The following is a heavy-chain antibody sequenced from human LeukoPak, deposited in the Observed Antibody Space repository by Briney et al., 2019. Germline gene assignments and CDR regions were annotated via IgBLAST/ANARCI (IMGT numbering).Heavy chain of an antibody. V-gene: IGHV3-74*01. CDR3: ARVFNAFSFDL. Sequence: GGSLRLSCAASGFTFSSYWMHWVRQGPGKGLVWVSRISNDGSSTSYADSVKGRFTISRDNANNTAYLQMNSLRAEDTAVYYCARVFNAFSFDLWGRGTLVTVSS. D-gene: IGHD2-21*01. CDR1: GFTFSSYW. J-gene: IGHJ2*01. CDR2: ISNDGSST.